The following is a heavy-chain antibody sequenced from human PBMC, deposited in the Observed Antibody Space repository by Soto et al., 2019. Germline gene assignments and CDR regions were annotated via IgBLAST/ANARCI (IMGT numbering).Heavy chain of an antibody. V-gene: IGHV3-15*01. D-gene: IGHD2-2*01. CDR3: AAGTGRTDFDY. CDR2: VISKIDGGRT. J-gene: IGHJ4*02. CDR1: GFAFSNAW. Sequence: PGGSLRLSCAASGFAFSNAWMNWVRQAPGKGLEWVARVISKIDGGRTDYTASVKDRFFMSRDDSKNTLYLQMNSLKTDDTAVYYCAAGTGRTDFDYWGQGTLVTVSS.